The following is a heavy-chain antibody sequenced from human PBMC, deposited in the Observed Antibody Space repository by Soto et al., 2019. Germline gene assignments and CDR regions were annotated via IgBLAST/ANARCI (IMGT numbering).Heavy chain of an antibody. Sequence: QVQLVQSGGEVKRPGASVKVSCKTSGYTFSNYGITWVRQAPGQPLEWLGWISLYSDGTNYAQKFQGRVSMTTDTSTTTAYMELRSLRSDDTAVYYFARVVPGAEAWFGPWCQGTLVTVSS. V-gene: IGHV1-18*01. D-gene: IGHD2-2*01. CDR2: ISLYSDGT. J-gene: IGHJ5*02. CDR3: ARVVPGAEAWFGP. CDR1: GYTFSNYG.